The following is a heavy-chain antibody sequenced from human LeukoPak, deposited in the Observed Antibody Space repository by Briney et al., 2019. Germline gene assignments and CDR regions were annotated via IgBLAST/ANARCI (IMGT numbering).Heavy chain of an antibody. J-gene: IGHJ4*02. Sequence: SETLSLTCTVSGGSISSYYWSWIRQPPGKGLDWIGNIYNSGKTNYNPSLKSRVSISIDTSKNQFSLKLTSVTAADTAVYYCAALHASGNYYTVYFAYWGQGSLVTVSS. CDR1: GGSISSYY. V-gene: IGHV4-4*08. D-gene: IGHD3-10*01. CDR3: AALHASGNYYTVYFAY. CDR2: IYNSGKT.